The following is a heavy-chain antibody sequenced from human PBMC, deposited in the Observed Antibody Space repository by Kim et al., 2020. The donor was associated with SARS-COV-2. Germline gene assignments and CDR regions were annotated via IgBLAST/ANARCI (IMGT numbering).Heavy chain of an antibody. D-gene: IGHD6-13*01. CDR3: ARGRGTPIAAAGTRYFDL. Sequence: GGSLRLSCAASGFTFSSYSMNWVRQAPGKGLEWGSSISSSSSYIYYADSVKGRFTISRDNAKNTLYLQMNSLRAEDTAVYYCARGRGTPIAAAGTRYFDLWGRGTLVSVSS. V-gene: IGHV3-21*01. CDR2: ISSSSSYI. CDR1: GFTFSSYS. J-gene: IGHJ2*01.